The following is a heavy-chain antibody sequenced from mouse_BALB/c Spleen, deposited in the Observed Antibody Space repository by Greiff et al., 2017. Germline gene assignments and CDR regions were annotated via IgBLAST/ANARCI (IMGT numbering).Heavy chain of an antibody. CDR1: GYAFTNYW. V-gene: IGHV1-63*01. D-gene: IGHD2-3*01. Sequence: VQRVESGAELVRPGTSVKISCKASGYAFTNYWLGWVKQRPGHGLEWIGDIYPGSGNTYYNEKFKGKATLTADKSSSTAYMQLSSLTSEDSAVYFCARSDYDGYLFDYWGQGTTLTVSS. CDR3: ARSDYDGYLFDY. J-gene: IGHJ2*01. CDR2: IYPGSGNT.